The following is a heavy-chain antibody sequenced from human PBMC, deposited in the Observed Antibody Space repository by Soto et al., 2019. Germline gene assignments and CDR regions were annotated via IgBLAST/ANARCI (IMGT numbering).Heavy chain of an antibody. CDR2: ISYDGSNK. Sequence: PGGSLRLSCAASGFTFSSYGMHWVRQAPGKGLEWVAVISYDGSNKYYADSVKGRFTISRDNSKNTLYLQMNSLRAEDTAVYYCAKSTVTKVYYYYGMAVWGQGTTVTVSS. J-gene: IGHJ6*02. V-gene: IGHV3-30*18. D-gene: IGHD4-4*01. CDR3: AKSTVTKVYYYYGMAV. CDR1: GFTFSSYG.